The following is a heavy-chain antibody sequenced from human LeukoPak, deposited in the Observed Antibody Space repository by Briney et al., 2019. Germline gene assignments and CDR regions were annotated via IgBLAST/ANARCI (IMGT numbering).Heavy chain of an antibody. CDR3: ARVYGERVIGFDP. D-gene: IGHD4-17*01. V-gene: IGHV1-3*01. CDR2: IYGDSGDT. J-gene: IGHJ5*02. Sequence: ASVKVSCKASGYTFTTYAIHWVRQAPGQRLEWMGWIYGDSGDTKYSQEFQGRLTITRDTSASTAYMEVRSLRSDDTAVYYCARVYGERVIGFDPWGQGTLVTVSS. CDR1: GYTFTTYA.